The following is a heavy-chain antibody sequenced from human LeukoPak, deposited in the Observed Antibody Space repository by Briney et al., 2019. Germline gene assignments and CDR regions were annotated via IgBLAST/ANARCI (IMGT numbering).Heavy chain of an antibody. D-gene: IGHD3-3*01. V-gene: IGHV4-39*01. CDR2: IYYSGGT. CDR3: ARQWSY. J-gene: IGHJ4*02. Sequence: SETLSLTCTVSGGSISGSSYYWGWIRQPPGKGLEWIGGIYYSGGTYYNPSLKSRVTISVDTSKNQFSLKLSSVTAADTAVYYCARQWSYWGQGTLVTVSS. CDR1: GGSISGSSYY.